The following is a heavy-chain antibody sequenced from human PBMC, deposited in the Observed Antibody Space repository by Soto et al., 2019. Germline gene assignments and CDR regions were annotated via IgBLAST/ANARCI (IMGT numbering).Heavy chain of an antibody. CDR1: GGTFSSYS. CDR2: IIPIFGTA. J-gene: IGHJ4*02. V-gene: IGHV1-69*01. CDR3: ARDGGRHSGGIEY. D-gene: IGHD1-26*01. Sequence: QVQLVQSVAEVKKPGSSVKVSCKASGGTFSSYSINWVRQAPGQGLEWMGEIIPIFGTANYAQKLQGRVTITADESTSTAYMELSSLRSEDTAVYYCARDGGRHSGGIEYWGQGTLVTVSS.